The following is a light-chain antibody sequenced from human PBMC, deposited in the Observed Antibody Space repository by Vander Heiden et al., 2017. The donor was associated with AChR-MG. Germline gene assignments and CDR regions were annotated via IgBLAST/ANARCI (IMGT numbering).Light chain of an antibody. J-gene: IGLJ2*01. CDR1: KLGDKY. CDR2: QDS. V-gene: IGLV3-1*01. Sequence: SYELTRPPPVSVPPGQTASITCSGDKLGDKYACCYQQKPGQSPVLVIYQDSKRPSGIPERFSGSNYGNTATLTISGTQAMDEADYYCQAWDSSTAHVVFGGGTKLTVL. CDR3: QAWDSSTAHVV.